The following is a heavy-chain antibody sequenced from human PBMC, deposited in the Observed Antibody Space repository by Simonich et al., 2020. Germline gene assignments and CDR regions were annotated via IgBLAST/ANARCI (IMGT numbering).Heavy chain of an antibody. J-gene: IGHJ3*02. Sequence: EVQLVESGGGLVQPGGSLRLSCADSGFPFSSYGRHWVRQAPGKGLVWVSRMKRDGSIATYADSGKGRFPISRDTAKYTLYLQMNSLRAEDTAVYYCARDYSNYDAFDIWGQGTMVTVSS. D-gene: IGHD4-4*01. V-gene: IGHV3-74*01. CDR3: ARDYSNYDAFDI. CDR1: GFPFSSYG. CDR2: MKRDGSIA.